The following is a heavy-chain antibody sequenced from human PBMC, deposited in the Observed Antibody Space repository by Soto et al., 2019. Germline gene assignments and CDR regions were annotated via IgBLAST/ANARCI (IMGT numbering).Heavy chain of an antibody. CDR3: ARREYAKVWSFDL. J-gene: IGHJ2*01. Sequence: QVQLVQSGAEVKKPGSSVKVSCKASGGTFSSYAISWVRQAPGQGLEWMGGIIPIFGTANYAQKFQGRVTIAADESTSTAYRELSSLRSEDTAVYYCARREYAKVWSFDLWGRGTLVTVSS. CDR2: IIPIFGTA. CDR1: GGTFSSYA. V-gene: IGHV1-69*12.